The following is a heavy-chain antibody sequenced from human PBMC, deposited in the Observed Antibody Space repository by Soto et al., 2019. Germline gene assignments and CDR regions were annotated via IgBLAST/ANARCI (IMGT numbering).Heavy chain of an antibody. Sequence: QTLSVTWAISGDSVSSNSAACNWIRHSPSRGLEWLGRTYYRSKWYNDYAVSLKSRITINPDTSKNQFSLQLNSVTPEDTAVYYCARDTGHSSSWSQNWFDPWGQGTLVTVSS. CDR1: GDSVSSNSAA. V-gene: IGHV6-1*01. CDR3: ARDTGHSSSWSQNWFDP. CDR2: TYYRSKWYN. D-gene: IGHD6-13*01. J-gene: IGHJ5*02.